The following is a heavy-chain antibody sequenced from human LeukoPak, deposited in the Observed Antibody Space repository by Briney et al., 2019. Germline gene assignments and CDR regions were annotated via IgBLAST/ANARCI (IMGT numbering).Heavy chain of an antibody. V-gene: IGHV3-21*01. Sequence: PGGSLRLSCAASGFTFGSYSMNWVRQAPGKGLEWVSSISSSSSYIYYADSVKGRFTISRDNAKNSLYLQMNSLRAEDTAVYYCARFAPYDIVVVIAEDYWGQGTLVTVSS. J-gene: IGHJ4*02. D-gene: IGHD2-21*01. CDR2: ISSSSSYI. CDR1: GFTFGSYS. CDR3: ARFAPYDIVVVIAEDY.